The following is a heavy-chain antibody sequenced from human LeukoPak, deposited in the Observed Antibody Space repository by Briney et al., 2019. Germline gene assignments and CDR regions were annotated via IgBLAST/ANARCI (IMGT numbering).Heavy chain of an antibody. V-gene: IGHV3-23*01. D-gene: IGHD3-16*01. CDR1: GFTFSSYG. Sequence: PGGSLRLSCAASGFTFSSYGMSWVRQAPGKGLEWVSAISGSGGSTYYADSVKGRFTISRDNSKNTLYLQMNSLRAEDTAVYYCARGTWYYYYYMDVWGKGTTVTVSS. CDR3: ARGTWYYYYYMDV. CDR2: ISGSGGST. J-gene: IGHJ6*03.